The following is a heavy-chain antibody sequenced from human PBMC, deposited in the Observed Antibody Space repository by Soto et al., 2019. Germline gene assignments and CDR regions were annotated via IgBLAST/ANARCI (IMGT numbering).Heavy chain of an antibody. CDR3: ARDFRGYSYGYGLVFDY. CDR1: GFTFSSYS. CDR2: ISSSSSTI. V-gene: IGHV3-48*02. D-gene: IGHD5-18*01. Sequence: GGSLRLSCAASGFTFSSYSMNWVRQAPGKGLEWVSYISSSSSTIYYAASVKGRFTISRDHAKNSLYLQMNSLRDEDTAVYYCARDFRGYSYGYGLVFDYWGQGTLVTVSS. J-gene: IGHJ4*02.